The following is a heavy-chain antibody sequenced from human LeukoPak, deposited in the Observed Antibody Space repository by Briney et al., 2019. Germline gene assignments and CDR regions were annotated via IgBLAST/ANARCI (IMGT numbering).Heavy chain of an antibody. V-gene: IGHV3-7*03. CDR2: IIQDGSQK. CDR1: GFTFSSHS. CDR3: ARIGSETYHDAFDI. J-gene: IGHJ3*02. Sequence: GGSLRLSCAASGFTFSSHSMNWVRQAPGKGLEWVANIIQDGSQKYYVDSVKGRLNISRDNAKNSLYLQMNSLGAEDTAMYYCARIGSETYHDAFDIWGQGTMVTVFS. D-gene: IGHD3-10*01.